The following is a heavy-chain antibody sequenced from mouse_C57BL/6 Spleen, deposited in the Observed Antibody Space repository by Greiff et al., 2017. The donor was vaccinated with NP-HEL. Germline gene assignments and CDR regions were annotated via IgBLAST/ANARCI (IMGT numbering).Heavy chain of an antibody. V-gene: IGHV5-17*01. CDR3: ARHDYDGGDYFDY. CDR1: GFTFSDYG. J-gene: IGHJ2*01. CDR2: ISSGSSTI. D-gene: IGHD2-4*01. Sequence: EVQGVESGGGLVKPGGSLKLPCAASGFTFSDYGMHWVRQAPEKGLEWVAYISSGSSTIYYADTVKGRFTISRDNAKNTLFLQMTSLRSEDTAMYYCARHDYDGGDYFDYWGQGTTLTVSS.